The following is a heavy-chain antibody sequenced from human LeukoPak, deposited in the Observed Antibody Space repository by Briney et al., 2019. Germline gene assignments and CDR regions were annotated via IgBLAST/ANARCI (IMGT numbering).Heavy chain of an antibody. V-gene: IGHV4-31*11. CDR2: IHPTGNL. J-gene: IGHJ4*02. CDR1: GGSINGGGYY. Sequence: PSQTLSFTCAVAGGSINGGGYYWNWVRQHPGKGLEWIGCIHPTGNLYYNPSLTGRSTISVDTSKSHFSLNLTSVTAADTAVYYCARGADAHKVAYWSQGTLVTVSS. CDR3: ARGADAHKVAY. D-gene: IGHD2-2*01.